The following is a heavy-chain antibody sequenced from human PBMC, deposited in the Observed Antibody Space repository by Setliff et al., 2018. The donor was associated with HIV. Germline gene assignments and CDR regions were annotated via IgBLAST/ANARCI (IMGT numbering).Heavy chain of an antibody. D-gene: IGHD5-12*01. CDR1: GGSISPTNYC. CDR2: VCYSGGT. Sequence: SETLSLTCIVSGGSISPTNYCWGWIRQTPGQGLEWIGTVCYSGGTYYNPSLMGRVTISIDTSKNQFSLNLSSVAAADTAVYYCARLGAEDFSDYDWVDYWCQGTLGTVSS. CDR3: ARLGAEDFSDYDWVDY. V-gene: IGHV4-39*01. J-gene: IGHJ4*02.